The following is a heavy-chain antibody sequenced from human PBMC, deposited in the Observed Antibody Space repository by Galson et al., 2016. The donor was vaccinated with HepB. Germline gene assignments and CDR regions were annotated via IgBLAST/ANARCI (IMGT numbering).Heavy chain of an antibody. CDR3: ARVSPVDYYYYMDV. CDR1: TFTFSDYS. J-gene: IGHJ6*03. CDR2: ISGRSSYI. V-gene: IGHV3-21*01. Sequence: SLRLSCAASTFTFSDYSMNWVRQAPGKGLEWVSFISGRSSYIYYADSVEGRFTVSRDNAKNSLYLQMNSLRAEDTAVYYRARVSPVDYYYYMDVWGRGTTVTVS.